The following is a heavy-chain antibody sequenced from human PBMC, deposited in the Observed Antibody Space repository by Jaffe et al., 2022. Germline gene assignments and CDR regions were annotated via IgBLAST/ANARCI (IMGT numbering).Heavy chain of an antibody. CDR2: IYHSGST. CDR3: ARHDSSGWYYFDY. Sequence: QVQLQESGPGLVKPSETLSLTCAVSGYSISSGYYWGWIRQPPGKGLEWIGSIYHSGSTYYNPSLKSRVTISVDTSKNQFSLKLSSVTAADTAVYYCARHDSSGWYYFDYWGQGTLVTVSS. V-gene: IGHV4-38-2*01. CDR1: GYSISSGYY. J-gene: IGHJ4*02. D-gene: IGHD6-19*01.